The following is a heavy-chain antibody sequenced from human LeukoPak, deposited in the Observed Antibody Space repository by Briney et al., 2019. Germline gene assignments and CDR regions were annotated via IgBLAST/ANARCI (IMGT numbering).Heavy chain of an antibody. J-gene: IGHJ6*03. Sequence: GGSLRLSCAASGFTFSSYRMNWVRQVPGKGLEWVSSISSSSSYIYYADSVKGRFTIARDNAKKSLYLQMNSLRAEDTAVYHCARLRYDDFWSGSWKYYYYMDVWGKGTTVTVSS. CDR3: ARLRYDDFWSGSWKYYYYMDV. V-gene: IGHV3-21*01. D-gene: IGHD3-3*01. CDR2: ISSSSSYI. CDR1: GFTFSSYR.